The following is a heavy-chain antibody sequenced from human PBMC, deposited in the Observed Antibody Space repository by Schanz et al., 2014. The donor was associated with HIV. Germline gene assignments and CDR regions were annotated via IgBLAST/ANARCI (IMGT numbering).Heavy chain of an antibody. CDR2: ISGGGTDT. V-gene: IGHV3-23*01. CDR3: AKGGGWLQLYTDY. J-gene: IGHJ4*02. D-gene: IGHD5-12*01. Sequence: EVQLLESGGGLVQPGGSLRLSCAGSGFAFSSYAMTWVRQAPGKGLEWVSAISGGGTDTYYAASVKGRFTISRDNSKNTLYLQMSSLRAEDTAVYYCAKGGGWLQLYTDYWGQGTLVAVSS. CDR1: GFAFSSYA.